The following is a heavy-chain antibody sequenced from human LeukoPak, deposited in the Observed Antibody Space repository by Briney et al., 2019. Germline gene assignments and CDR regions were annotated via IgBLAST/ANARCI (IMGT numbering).Heavy chain of an antibody. V-gene: IGHV4-39*01. CDR1: GGSIGSSSYY. CDR2: IYYSGST. D-gene: IGHD1-26*01. J-gene: IGHJ4*02. Sequence: PSETLSLTCTVSGGSIGSSSYYWGWIRQPPGKGLEWIGSIYYSGSTYYNPSLKSRVTISVDTSKNQFSLKLSSVTAADTAVYYCARNWELYYFDYWGQGTLVTVSS. CDR3: ARNWELYYFDY.